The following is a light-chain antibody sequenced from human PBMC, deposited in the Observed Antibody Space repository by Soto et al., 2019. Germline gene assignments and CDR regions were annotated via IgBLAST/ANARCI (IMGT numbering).Light chain of an antibody. CDR1: QSVSSH. CDR3: QQRSNWPFFT. J-gene: IGKJ3*01. CDR2: DAS. Sequence: EIVLTQSPATLSLSPGERATLSCRASQSVSSHLAWYQQKPGQATRLLIYDASNSATGIPARFSGSGSGTDFTLTISSLEPEDVAVYYCQQRSNWPFFTYGPGTKVDIK. V-gene: IGKV3-11*01.